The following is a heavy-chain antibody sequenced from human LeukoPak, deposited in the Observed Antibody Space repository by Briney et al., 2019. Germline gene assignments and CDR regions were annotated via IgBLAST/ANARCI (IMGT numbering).Heavy chain of an antibody. CDR3: ARGRDSSGWYASYYYYYYMDV. Sequence: PSETLSLTCTVSGYSISNSYYWGWIRQPPGKGLEWIGSIYHSGDTFYNPSLKSRVTISVDTSKNQFSLKLSSVTAADTAVYYCARGRDSSGWYASYYYYYYMDVWGKGTTVTVSS. CDR2: IYHSGDT. D-gene: IGHD6-19*01. J-gene: IGHJ6*03. CDR1: GYSISNSYY. V-gene: IGHV4-38-2*02.